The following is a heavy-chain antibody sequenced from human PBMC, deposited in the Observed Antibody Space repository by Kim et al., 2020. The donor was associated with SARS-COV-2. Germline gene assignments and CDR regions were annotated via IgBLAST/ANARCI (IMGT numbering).Heavy chain of an antibody. CDR1: GGSISSSSYY. V-gene: IGHV4-39*01. CDR2: IYYSGST. Sequence: SETLSLTCTVSGGSISSSSYYWGWIRQPPGKGLEWIGSIYYSGSTYYNPSLNSRVTISVDTSKNQFSLKLSSVTAADTAVYYCARLRRDGYNFDYWGQGTLVTVSS. CDR3: ARLRRDGYNFDY. J-gene: IGHJ4*02. D-gene: IGHD5-12*01.